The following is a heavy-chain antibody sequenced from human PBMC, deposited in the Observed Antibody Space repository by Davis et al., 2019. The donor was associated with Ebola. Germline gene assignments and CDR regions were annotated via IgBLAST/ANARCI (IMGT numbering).Heavy chain of an antibody. Sequence: PGGSLRLSCAASGFTFSDYYMSWIRQAPGKGLEWVSYISSSGSTIYYADSVKGRFTISRDNAKNSLYLQMNSLRAEDTAVYYCARDFSYRDYYDSSGAFDYWGQGTLVTVSS. J-gene: IGHJ4*02. CDR1: GFTFSDYY. CDR2: ISSSGSTI. CDR3: ARDFSYRDYYDSSGAFDY. V-gene: IGHV3-11*01. D-gene: IGHD3-22*01.